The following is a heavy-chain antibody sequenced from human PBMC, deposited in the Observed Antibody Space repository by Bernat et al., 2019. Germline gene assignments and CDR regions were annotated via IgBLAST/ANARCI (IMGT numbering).Heavy chain of an antibody. J-gene: IGHJ4*02. D-gene: IGHD3-3*01. CDR3: AKPYYDFWSGYYTGGLDY. Sequence: EVQLLESGGGLVQPGGSLRLPCAASGFTFSTYAMTWFRQPPGKGLGWVSAISGSGGSTYYADSVKGRFTISRDNSKNTLYLQMNSLRAEDTAVYYCAKPYYDFWSGYYTGGLDYWGQGTLVTVSS. CDR1: GFTFSTYA. CDR2: ISGSGGST. V-gene: IGHV3-23*01.